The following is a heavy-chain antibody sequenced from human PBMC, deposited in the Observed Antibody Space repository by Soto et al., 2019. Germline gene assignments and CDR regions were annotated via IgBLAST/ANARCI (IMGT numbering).Heavy chain of an antibody. V-gene: IGHV4-4*02. CDR1: GDSSSNDIW. J-gene: IGHJ4*02. CDR3: ASSSWFTIDY. D-gene: IGHD6-13*01. Sequence: SETLSLTCAVSGDSSSNDIWWSRVRQPPGKGLEWIGEVHHTGSTNYNPSLESRVTLSVDKSNNWFSLELSSVTAADTAVYYCASSSWFTIDYWGRGTLVT. CDR2: VHHTGST.